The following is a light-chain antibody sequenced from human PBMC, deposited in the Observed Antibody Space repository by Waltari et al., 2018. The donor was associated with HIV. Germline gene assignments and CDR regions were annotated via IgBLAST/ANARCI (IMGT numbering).Light chain of an antibody. CDR2: DAS. CDR1: QDINNY. Sequence: DMQMTRSPSSLSASVGARLTITCQASQDINNYLNWYQQKPGKAPKVLISDASNLETGVPSRFSGSGSGTDFTFTISSLQPEDIATYFCQQYENFPHTFGQGTTLAIK. J-gene: IGKJ2*01. CDR3: QQYENFPHT. V-gene: IGKV1-33*01.